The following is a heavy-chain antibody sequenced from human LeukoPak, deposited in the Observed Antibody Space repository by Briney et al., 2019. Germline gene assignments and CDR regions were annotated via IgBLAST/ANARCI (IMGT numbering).Heavy chain of an antibody. V-gene: IGHV3-21*01. CDR2: ISSTSNYI. J-gene: IGHJ5*02. Sequence: GGSLRLSCAASGFTFSTYTMNWVRQALGKGLEWVSSISSTSNYINYADSVKGRFTISRDNAKNSLYLQMSSLRAEDTAVYYCTRPHLGFSSSWFDPWGQGTLVTVSS. CDR3: TRPHLGFSSSWFDP. D-gene: IGHD3-16*01. CDR1: GFTFSTYT.